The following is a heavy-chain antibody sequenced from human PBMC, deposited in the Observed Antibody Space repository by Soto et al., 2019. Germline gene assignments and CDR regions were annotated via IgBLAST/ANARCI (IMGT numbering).Heavy chain of an antibody. CDR1: GDSVSSNSAA. V-gene: IGHV6-1*01. J-gene: IGHJ6*02. CDR3: ARGEHTAMVTYYYYGMDV. Sequence: SQTLSLTCAISGDSVSSNSAAWNCIRQSPSRGLEWLGRTYYRSKWYNDYAVSVKSRITINPDTSKNQFSLQLNSVTPEDTAVYYCARGEHTAMVTYYYYGMDVWGQGATVTVSS. CDR2: TYYRSKWYN. D-gene: IGHD5-18*01.